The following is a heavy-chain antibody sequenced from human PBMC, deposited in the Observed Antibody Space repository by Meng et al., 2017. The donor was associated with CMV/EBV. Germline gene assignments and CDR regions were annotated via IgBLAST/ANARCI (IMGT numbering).Heavy chain of an antibody. D-gene: IGHD6-13*01. V-gene: IGHV3-30*02. CDR2: IRYDGSNK. J-gene: IGHJ6*02. CDR1: GFTFSSYA. Sequence: GGSLRLSCAASGFTFSSYAMHWVRQAPGKGLEWVAFIRYDGSNKYYADSVKGRFTISRDNSKNTLYLQMNSLRAEDTAVYYCAKDPPPVLLIAAAGTPSYGMDVWGQGTTVTVSS. CDR3: AKDPPPVLLIAAAGTPSYGMDV.